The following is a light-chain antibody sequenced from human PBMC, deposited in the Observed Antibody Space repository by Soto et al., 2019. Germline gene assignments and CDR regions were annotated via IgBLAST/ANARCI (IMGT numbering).Light chain of an antibody. J-gene: IGLJ1*01. CDR1: NIGRKS. CDR2: YDR. CDR3: QVYDSSSDHFV. Sequence: ELTQPPSVSLAPGETASIACGGDNIGRKSVHWYQQKPGQAPVVVMYYDRDRPSGIPERFSGSNSGNTATLTISWVEAGDEADYYCQVYDSSSDHFVFGTGTKLTVL. V-gene: IGLV3-21*04.